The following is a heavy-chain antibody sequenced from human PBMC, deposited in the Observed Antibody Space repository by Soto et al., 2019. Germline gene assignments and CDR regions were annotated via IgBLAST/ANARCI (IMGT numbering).Heavy chain of an antibody. J-gene: IGHJ4*02. Sequence: GGSLRLSCAASGLTFSSYGMHWVRQAPGKGLEWVAVIWYDGSNKYYADSVKGRFTISRDNSKNTLYLQMNSLRAEDTAVYYCAREDYYDSSGLEYYFDYWGQGTLVTVSS. CDR2: IWYDGSNK. D-gene: IGHD3-22*01. V-gene: IGHV3-33*01. CDR3: AREDYYDSSGLEYYFDY. CDR1: GLTFSSYG.